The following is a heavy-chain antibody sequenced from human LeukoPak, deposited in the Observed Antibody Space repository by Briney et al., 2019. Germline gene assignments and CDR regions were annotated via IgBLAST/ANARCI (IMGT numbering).Heavy chain of an antibody. CDR1: GFTFSTYA. V-gene: IGHV3-30-3*01. CDR3: ARDYYYGSGSPPGDTFDI. Sequence: GGSVRLSCAASGFTFSTYAVHWVRQAPGKGLEWVALISYDGSDKFYTDSVEGRFTISRDTSKNTLYLQMNSLRADDTAIYFCARDYYYGSGSPPGDTFDIWGQGTVVTVSS. CDR2: ISYDGSDK. J-gene: IGHJ3*02. D-gene: IGHD3-10*01.